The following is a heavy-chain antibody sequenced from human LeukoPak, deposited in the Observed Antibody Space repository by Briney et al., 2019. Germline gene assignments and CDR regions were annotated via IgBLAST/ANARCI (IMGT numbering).Heavy chain of an antibody. V-gene: IGHV1-46*01. Sequence: GASVKVSCKASGYTFTSYYMHWVRQAPGQGLEWMGIINPSGGSTSYAQKFQGRVTMTRDTSISTAYMELSRLRSDDTAVYYCARNGYCSGGSCRNWFDPWGQGTLVTVSS. J-gene: IGHJ5*02. CDR2: INPSGGST. CDR3: ARNGYCSGGSCRNWFDP. D-gene: IGHD2-15*01. CDR1: GYTFTSYY.